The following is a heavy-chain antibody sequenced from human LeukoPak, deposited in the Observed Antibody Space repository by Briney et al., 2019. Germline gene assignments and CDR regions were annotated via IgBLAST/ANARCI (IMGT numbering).Heavy chain of an antibody. Sequence: SETLSLTSAVYRGSFSGYYWSWIRQPPGEGLEWIGEINHSGRTNYNPYPKSRATISVDTSKNQFSLKLSSVTAADTAVYYCAIGLKGAAAGLGNWGQGTLVTVSS. V-gene: IGHV4-34*01. D-gene: IGHD6-13*01. CDR3: AIGLKGAAAGLGN. J-gene: IGHJ4*02. CDR2: INHSGRT. CDR1: RGSFSGYY.